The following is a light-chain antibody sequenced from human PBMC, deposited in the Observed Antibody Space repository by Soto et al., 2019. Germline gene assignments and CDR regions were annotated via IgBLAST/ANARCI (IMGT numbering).Light chain of an antibody. CDR1: SSDVGAYNY. CDR2: EVS. V-gene: IGLV2-8*01. Sequence: QSVLTQPPSASGSPGQSVAISCTGTSSDVGAYNYVAWYQQHPGKVPKLMIYEVSKRPSGVPDRFSGSKSGNTASLTVSGLQADDEADYYRSSYAGSDVFVFGTGTKVTVL. J-gene: IGLJ1*01. CDR3: SSYAGSDVFV.